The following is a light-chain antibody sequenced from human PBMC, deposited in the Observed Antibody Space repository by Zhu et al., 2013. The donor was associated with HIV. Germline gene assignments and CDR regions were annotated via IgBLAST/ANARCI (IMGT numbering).Light chain of an antibody. J-gene: IGKJ1*01. Sequence: IQLTQSPSPLSASVGDRVTITCRASQDIASDLAWYQQKSGRAPELLIYGASTLQSGVPSRFSGSGSGTDFTLTITRLEPEDLAIYYCQQYADSPRTFGQGTKVEIK. V-gene: IGKV1-9*01. CDR1: QDIASD. CDR3: QQYADSPRT. CDR2: GAS.